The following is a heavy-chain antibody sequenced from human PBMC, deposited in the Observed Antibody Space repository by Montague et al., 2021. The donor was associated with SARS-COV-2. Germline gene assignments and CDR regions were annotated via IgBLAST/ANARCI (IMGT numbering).Heavy chain of an antibody. J-gene: IGHJ2*01. CDR1: GCSIGNCYYC. V-gene: IGHV4-39*02. Sequence: SETLSLTCTVSGCSIGNCYYCWGWVRPPPGKRLGWGAILYCTGGSFYTPSLMSRITKSFDTSKNQISLNLASVAAADTAFYYGAREFEGYFDLWGRGTLVMVSS. D-gene: IGHD3-10*01. CDR3: AREFEGYFDL. CDR2: LYCTGGS.